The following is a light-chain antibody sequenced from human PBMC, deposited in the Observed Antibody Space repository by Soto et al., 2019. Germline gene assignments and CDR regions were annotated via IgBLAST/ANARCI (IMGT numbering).Light chain of an antibody. Sequence: EIVMTQSPDTLSVSPGERATLSCRASQSVSTSLAWYHQKPGQAPRLLIYGASTRTTAIPARFSGSGSGTEFTLTISSLQSEDFAVYYCQQYDNWPGTFGQGTKVEIK. CDR2: GAS. J-gene: IGKJ1*01. CDR3: QQYDNWPGT. CDR1: QSVSTS. V-gene: IGKV3-15*01.